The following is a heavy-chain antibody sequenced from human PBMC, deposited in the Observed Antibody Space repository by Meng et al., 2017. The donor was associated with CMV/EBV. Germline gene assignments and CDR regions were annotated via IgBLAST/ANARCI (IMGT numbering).Heavy chain of an antibody. J-gene: IGHJ4*02. V-gene: IGHV3-33*06. Sequence: LSCAASGFTCSSYGMHWVRQAPGKGLEWVAVIWYDGSNKYYADSVKGRFTISRDNSKNTLYLQMNSLRAEDTAVYYCAKDYSNYFDYWGQGTLVTVSS. CDR1: GFTCSSYG. CDR2: IWYDGSNK. D-gene: IGHD4-11*01. CDR3: AKDYSNYFDY.